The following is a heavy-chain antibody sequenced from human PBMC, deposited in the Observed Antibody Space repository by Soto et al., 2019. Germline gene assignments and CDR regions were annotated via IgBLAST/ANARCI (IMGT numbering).Heavy chain of an antibody. CDR1: GFTFSSYG. CDR2: ISYDGSNK. V-gene: IGHV3-30*18. D-gene: IGHD6-25*01. CDR3: AKVPEPRLEMDYGMDV. Sequence: QVQLVESGGGVVQPGRSLRLSCAASGFTFSSYGMHWVRQAPGKGLEWVAVISYDGSNKYYADSVKGRFTISRDNSKNTLYLQMNSLRAEDTAVYYCAKVPEPRLEMDYGMDVWGQGTTVTVSS. J-gene: IGHJ6*02.